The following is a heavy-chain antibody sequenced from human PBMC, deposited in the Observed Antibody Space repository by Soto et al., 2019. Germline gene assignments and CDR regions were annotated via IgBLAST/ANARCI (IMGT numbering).Heavy chain of an antibody. V-gene: IGHV1-46*01. CDR2: INPSGGST. CDR1: GYTFTSYY. J-gene: IGHJ6*02. CDR3: AREGEGILRFLEWSRPAHGMDV. D-gene: IGHD3-3*01. Sequence: ASVKVSCKASGYTFTSYYMHWVRQAPGQGLEWMGIINPSGGSTSYAQKFQGRVTMTRDTSTSTVYMELSSPRSEDTAVYYCAREGEGILRFLEWSRPAHGMDVWGQGATVTVSS.